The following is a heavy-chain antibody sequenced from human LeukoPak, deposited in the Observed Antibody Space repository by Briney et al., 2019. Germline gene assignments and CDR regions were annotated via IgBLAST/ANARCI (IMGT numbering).Heavy chain of an antibody. CDR1: GGSVSSGSYY. J-gene: IGHJ3*02. CDR2: IYYSGST. D-gene: IGHD6-19*01. CDR3: ARDRHLGQWLVNWDAFDI. V-gene: IGHV4-61*01. Sequence: SETLSLTCTVSGGSVSSGSYYWSWIRQPPGKGLEWIGYIYYSGSTNYNPSLKSRVTISVDTSKNQFSLKLSSVTAADTAVCYCARDRHLGQWLVNWDAFDIWGQGTMVTVSS.